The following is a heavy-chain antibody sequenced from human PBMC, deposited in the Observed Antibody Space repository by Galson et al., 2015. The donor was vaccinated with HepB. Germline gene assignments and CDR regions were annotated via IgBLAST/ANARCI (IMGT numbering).Heavy chain of an antibody. J-gene: IGHJ4*02. D-gene: IGHD1-26*01. Sequence: SVKVSCKASGFNFTSSAMQWVRQACGQRLEWIGWIVVGSGNTKDAQKFQERVTITRDMSTRTAYMELSSLRSEDTAVYYCAAGIVGTTTPDFDSWGQGTLVTVSS. V-gene: IGHV1-58*02. CDR1: GFNFTSSA. CDR3: AAGIVGTTTPDFDS. CDR2: IVVGSGNT.